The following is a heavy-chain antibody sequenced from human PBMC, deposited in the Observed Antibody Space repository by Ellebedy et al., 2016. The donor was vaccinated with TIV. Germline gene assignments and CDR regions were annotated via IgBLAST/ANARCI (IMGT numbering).Heavy chain of an antibody. J-gene: IGHJ4*02. D-gene: IGHD1/OR15-1a*01. CDR3: AKEWTTTAYNFDY. Sequence: PGGSLRLSCAASGFIFSGSWMTWVRQAPGKGLEWVANINQDGSDEYYVDSVKGRFTISRDNAKNSVYLQMMSLRTDDTAVYYCAKEWTTTAYNFDYWGQGTLVTVSS. CDR1: GFIFSGSW. V-gene: IGHV3-7*03. CDR2: INQDGSDE.